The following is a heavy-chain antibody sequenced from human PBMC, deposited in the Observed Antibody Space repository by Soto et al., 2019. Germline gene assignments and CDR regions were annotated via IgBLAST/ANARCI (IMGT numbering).Heavy chain of an antibody. V-gene: IGHV3-11*01. CDR1: GFAFRHNY. D-gene: IGHD1-26*01. CDR3: ATGGIYYET. J-gene: IGHJ5*02. CDR2: INTGGSPA. Sequence: GGSLRLSCTVSGFAFRHNYLTWIRQAPGKGLEWLSYINTGGSPAYYADSVKDRFTISTDIAKKSLYLQMDSLRADDTGVYYCATGGIYYETWGQGTLVTVSS.